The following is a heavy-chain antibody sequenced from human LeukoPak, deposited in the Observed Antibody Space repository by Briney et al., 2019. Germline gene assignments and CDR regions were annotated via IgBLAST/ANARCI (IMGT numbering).Heavy chain of an antibody. CDR1: GYTFTGYY. CDR2: INPNSGGT. J-gene: IGHJ4*02. V-gene: IGHV1-2*06. Sequence: ASVKVSCKASGYTFTGYYMHWVRQAPGQGLEWMGRINPNSGGTNYAQKFQGRVTMTRDTSISTAYMELRSLRSDDTAVYYCARGHYYDSSGYYKDWGQGTLVTVSS. D-gene: IGHD3-22*01. CDR3: ARGHYYDSSGYYKD.